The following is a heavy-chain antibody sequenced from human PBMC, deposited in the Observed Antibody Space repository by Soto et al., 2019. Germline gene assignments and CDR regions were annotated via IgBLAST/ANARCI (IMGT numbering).Heavy chain of an antibody. CDR2: IIPIFGTA. CDR1: GGTFSSYA. J-gene: IGHJ6*02. CDR3: ASPISPQIQGITIFGVAPRRYYYYGMDV. D-gene: IGHD3-3*01. Sequence: SVKVSCKASGGTFSSYAISWVRQAPGQGLEWMGGIIPIFGTANYAQKFQGRVTITADESTSTAYMELSSLRSEDTAVYYCASPISPQIQGITIFGVAPRRYYYYGMDVWGQGTTVTV. V-gene: IGHV1-69*13.